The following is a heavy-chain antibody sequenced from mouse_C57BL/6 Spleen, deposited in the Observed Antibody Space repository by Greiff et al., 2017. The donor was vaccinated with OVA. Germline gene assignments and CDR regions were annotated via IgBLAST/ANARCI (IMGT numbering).Heavy chain of an antibody. V-gene: IGHV1-52*01. CDR2: IDPSDSET. CDR1: GYTFTSYW. J-gene: IGHJ1*03. Sequence: QVQLQQPGAELVRPGSSVKLSCKASGYTFTSYWMHWVKQRPIQGLEWIGNIDPSDSETHYNQKFKDKATLTVDKSSSTAYLQLSSLTSEDAAVYYCAITTVVGTWDGYFDVWGTGTTVTVSS. CDR3: AITTVVGTWDGYFDV. D-gene: IGHD1-1*01.